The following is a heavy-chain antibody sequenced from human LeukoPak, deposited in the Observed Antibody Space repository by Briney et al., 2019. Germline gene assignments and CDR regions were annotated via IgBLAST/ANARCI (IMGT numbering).Heavy chain of an antibody. CDR1: GGSFSGYY. V-gene: IGHV4-34*01. J-gene: IGHJ4*02. CDR2: INHSGST. CDR3: ARMGQLGGDYFDY. D-gene: IGHD1-1*01. Sequence: SETLSLTCAVYGGSFSGYYWSWIRQPPWKGLEWIGEINHSGSTNYNPSLKSRVTISVDTSKNQFSLKLSSVTAADTAVYYCARMGQLGGDYFDYWGQGTLVTVSS.